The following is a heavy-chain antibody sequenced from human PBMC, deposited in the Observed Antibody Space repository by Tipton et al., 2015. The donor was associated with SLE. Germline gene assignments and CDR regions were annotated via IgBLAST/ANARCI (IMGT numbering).Heavy chain of an antibody. CDR2: INHSGST. D-gene: IGHD3-3*01. V-gene: IGHV4-39*07. CDR1: GGSIRSSRYY. CDR3: ARDARFADAFDI. J-gene: IGHJ3*02. Sequence: TLSLTCTVSGGSIRSSRYYWGWIRQTPGKGLEWIGEINHSGSTNYNPSLKSRVTISVDTSKNQFSLKLSSVTAADTAVYYCARDARFADAFDIWGQGTMVTVSS.